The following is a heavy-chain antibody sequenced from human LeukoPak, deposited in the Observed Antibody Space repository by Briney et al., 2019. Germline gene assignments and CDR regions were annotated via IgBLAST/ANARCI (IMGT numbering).Heavy chain of an antibody. Sequence: ASVKVSCKASGYTFTGYYMHWVRQAPGQGLEWMGRINPNSGGTNYAQKFQGRVTMTRDTSISTAYMELSRLRSNDTAVYYCAINYLYGPYYFDYWGQGTLVTVSS. V-gene: IGHV1-2*06. D-gene: IGHD2/OR15-2a*01. CDR3: AINYLYGPYYFDY. CDR1: GYTFTGYY. J-gene: IGHJ4*02. CDR2: INPNSGGT.